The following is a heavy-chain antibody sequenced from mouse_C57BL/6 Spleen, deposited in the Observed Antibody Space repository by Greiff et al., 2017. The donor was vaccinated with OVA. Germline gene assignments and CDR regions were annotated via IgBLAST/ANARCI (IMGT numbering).Heavy chain of an antibody. CDR1: GYTFTDYY. J-gene: IGHJ1*03. Sequence: EVQLQQSGPVLVKPGASVKMPCKASGYTFTDYYMNWVKQSHGKSLEWIGVINPYNGGTSYNQKFKGKATLTVDKSSSTAYMELNSLTSEDSAVYYCARSSGNYWYFDVWGTGTTVTVSS. CDR2: INPYNGGT. V-gene: IGHV1-19*01. CDR3: ARSSGNYWYFDV. D-gene: IGHD1-3*01.